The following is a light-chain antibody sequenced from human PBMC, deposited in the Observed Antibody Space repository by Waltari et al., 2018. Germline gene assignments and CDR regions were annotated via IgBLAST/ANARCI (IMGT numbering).Light chain of an antibody. V-gene: IGLV2-14*03. Sequence: QSALTQPASVSGSPGQSIATSCTGTSSHGGGYNYVSWYQQYPGRAPKLMISDVSKRPSGVSNRFSGSKSGNTASLTISGLQAADEADYYCSSYTSGSTVIFGGGTKLTVL. CDR1: SSHGGGYNY. CDR3: SSYTSGSTVI. J-gene: IGLJ2*01. CDR2: DVS.